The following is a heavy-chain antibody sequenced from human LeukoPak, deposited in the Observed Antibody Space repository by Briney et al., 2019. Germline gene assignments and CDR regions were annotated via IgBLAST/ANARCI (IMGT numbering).Heavy chain of an antibody. Sequence: SETLSLTCTVSGGSISSYYWSWIRQPPGKGLEWIGYIYYSGSTNYNPSLKSRVTISVDTSKNQFSLKLSSVTAADTAVYYCAREGDQSIAAQWGYFDYWGQGTLVTVSS. CDR1: GGSISSYY. V-gene: IGHV4-59*01. CDR2: IYYSGST. CDR3: AREGDQSIAAQWGYFDY. D-gene: IGHD6-6*01. J-gene: IGHJ4*02.